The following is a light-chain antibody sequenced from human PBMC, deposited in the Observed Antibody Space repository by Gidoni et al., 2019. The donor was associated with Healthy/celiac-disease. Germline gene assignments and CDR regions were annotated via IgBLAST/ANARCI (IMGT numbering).Light chain of an antibody. CDR1: QRVSSY. CDR2: DAS. J-gene: IGKJ3*01. V-gene: IGKV3-11*01. Sequence: EIVLTQSPATMFLSPGERATRPCRASQRVSSYLAWYQQKPGQAPRLRIHDASNRATGIPARFSGSGSGTDFTLTISSLEPEDFAVYFCQQRRNWPPAITFGPGTKVDIK. CDR3: QQRRNWPPAIT.